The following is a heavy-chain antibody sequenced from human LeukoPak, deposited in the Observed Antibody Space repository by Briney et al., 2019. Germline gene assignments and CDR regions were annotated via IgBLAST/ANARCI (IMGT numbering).Heavy chain of an antibody. CDR2: INPNSGGT. CDR1: GYTFTGYH. D-gene: IGHD3-22*01. J-gene: IGHJ4*02. V-gene: IGHV1-2*06. Sequence: ASVKVSCKASGYTFTGYHMHWVRQAPGQGLEWMGRINPNSGGTNFAQKFQGGVTMTRDTSISTAYMELSRLRSDDTAVYYCARGTYYYDSSGYFDYWGQGTLVTVSS. CDR3: ARGTYYYDSSGYFDY.